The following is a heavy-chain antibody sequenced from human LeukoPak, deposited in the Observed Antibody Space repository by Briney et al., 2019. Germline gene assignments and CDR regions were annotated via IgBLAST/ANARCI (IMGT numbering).Heavy chain of an antibody. D-gene: IGHD3-10*01. J-gene: IGHJ4*02. CDR3: ANDKYYYGSGSYYRY. V-gene: IGHV3-21*01. CDR2: ISSSSSYI. Sequence: GGSLRLSCAASGFTFSTYSMNWVRQAPGKGLEWVSSISSSSSYIYYANSVKGRFTISRDNARKSLFLQMNSLRAEDTAVYYCANDKYYYGSGSYYRYWGQGTLVTVSS. CDR1: GFTFSTYS.